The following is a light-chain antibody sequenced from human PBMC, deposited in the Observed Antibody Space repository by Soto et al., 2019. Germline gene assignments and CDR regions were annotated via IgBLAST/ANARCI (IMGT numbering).Light chain of an antibody. CDR3: QQYNNWPWT. CDR2: GAS. V-gene: IGKV3-15*01. J-gene: IGKJ1*01. Sequence: EIVMTQSPATLSVSPGERATLSCRASQSVSSNLAWYQQKPGQAPRLLIYGASTRATGIPARLSGSGSGTEFPLTISSLQSEDFAVYYCQQYNNWPWTFGQGTKVDIK. CDR1: QSVSSN.